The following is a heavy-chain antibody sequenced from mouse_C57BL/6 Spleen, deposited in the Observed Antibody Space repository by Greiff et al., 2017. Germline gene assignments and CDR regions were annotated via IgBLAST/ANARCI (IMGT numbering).Heavy chain of an antibody. V-gene: IGHV5-6*01. CDR2: ISSGGGYT. J-gene: IGHJ4*01. CDR3: ARHTDYGSSFYYAMDY. CDR1: GFTFSSYG. D-gene: IGHD1-1*01. Sequence: EVQLVESGGDLVKPGGSLKLSCAASGFTFSSYGMSWVRQTPDKRLEWVATISSGGGYTYYPDSVKGRFTISRDNAKNTLYMQMSSLKSEDTAMYYCARHTDYGSSFYYAMDYWGQGTSVTVSS.